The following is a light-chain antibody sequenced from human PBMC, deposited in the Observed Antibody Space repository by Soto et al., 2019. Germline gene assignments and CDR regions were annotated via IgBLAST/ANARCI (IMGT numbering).Light chain of an antibody. V-gene: IGKV1-5*01. CDR2: DAS. Sequence: DIRMTQSPSTLSAYVGDRVTITCLASQSISSWLAWYQQKPGKAPKLLIYDASSLESGVPSRFSGSGSGTDFTLTISSLQPEDFATYYCQQLESYPSTSGGGSKVDVK. CDR3: QQLESYPST. J-gene: IGKJ4*01. CDR1: QSISSW.